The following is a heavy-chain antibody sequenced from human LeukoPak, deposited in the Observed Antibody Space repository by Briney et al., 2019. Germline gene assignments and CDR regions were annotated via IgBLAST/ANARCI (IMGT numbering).Heavy chain of an antibody. J-gene: IGHJ4*02. CDR2: ISYDGSDK. CDR3: AKSLVGGTLVY. D-gene: IGHD1-26*01. Sequence: GGSLRLSCAASGFTFNNYDMDWVRQAPGKGLECVALISYDGSDKYYADSVKGRFTVSKDNSRNTLYLQMNSLRAEDTAVYYCAKSLVGGTLVYWGQGTLVTVSS. CDR1: GFTFNNYD. V-gene: IGHV3-30*18.